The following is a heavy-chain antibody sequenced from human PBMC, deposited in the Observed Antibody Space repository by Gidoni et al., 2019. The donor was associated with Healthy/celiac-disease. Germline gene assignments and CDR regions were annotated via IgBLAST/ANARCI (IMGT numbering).Heavy chain of an antibody. J-gene: IGHJ6*02. Sequence: QVQLVESGGGVVQPGRSLRPSCAASGFTFSSYGMHWVRQAPGKGLEWVAVIWYDGSNKYYADAVKGRFTISRDNSKNTLYLQMNSLRAEDTAVYYCARVTIAVAGSGMDVWGQGTTVTVSS. CDR3: ARVTIAVAGSGMDV. D-gene: IGHD6-19*01. CDR2: IWYDGSNK. CDR1: GFTFSSYG. V-gene: IGHV3-33*01.